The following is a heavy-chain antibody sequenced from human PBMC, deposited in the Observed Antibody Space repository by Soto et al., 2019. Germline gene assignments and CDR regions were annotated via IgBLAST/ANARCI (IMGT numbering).Heavy chain of an antibody. CDR3: ARDYYGSGSYLLTYYYYMDV. CDR1: GYTFTSYG. J-gene: IGHJ6*03. V-gene: IGHV1-18*01. D-gene: IGHD3-10*01. CDR2: ISAYNGNT. Sequence: ASVKVSFKASGYTFTSYGISWVRQAPGQGLEWMGWISAYNGNTNYAQKLQGRVTMTTDTSTSTAYMELRSLRSDDTAVYYCARDYYGSGSYLLTYYYYMDVWGKGTTVTVSS.